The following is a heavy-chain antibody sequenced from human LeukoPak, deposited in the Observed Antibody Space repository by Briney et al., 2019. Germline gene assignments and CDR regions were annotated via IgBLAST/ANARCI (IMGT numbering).Heavy chain of an antibody. CDR1: GGSFSGYY. Sequence: PSETLSLTCAVYGGSFSGYYWSWIRQPPGKGLEWIGEINHSGSTNYNPSLKSRVTISVDTSKNQSSLKLSSVTAADTAVYYCARRRRVVVPAAINWFDPWGQGTLVTVSS. D-gene: IGHD2-2*01. CDR2: INHSGST. J-gene: IGHJ5*02. CDR3: ARRRRVVVPAAINWFDP. V-gene: IGHV4-34*01.